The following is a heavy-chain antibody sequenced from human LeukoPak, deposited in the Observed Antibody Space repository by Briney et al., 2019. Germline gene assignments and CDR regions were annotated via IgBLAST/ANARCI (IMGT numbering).Heavy chain of an antibody. CDR1: GDSVSSNSAA. V-gene: IGHV6-1*01. Sequence: SQTLSLTCAISGDSVSSNSAAWNWIRLSPSRGLEWLGRTYYRSKWYNDYAVSVKSRITINPDTSKNQFSLQLNSVTPEDTAVYYCARGKWELLSHYWCFDLWGRGTLVTVSS. D-gene: IGHD1-26*01. CDR2: TYYRSKWYN. J-gene: IGHJ2*01. CDR3: ARGKWELLSHYWCFDL.